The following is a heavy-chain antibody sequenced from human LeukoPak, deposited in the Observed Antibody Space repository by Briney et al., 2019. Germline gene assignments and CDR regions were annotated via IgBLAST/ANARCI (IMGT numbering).Heavy chain of an antibody. V-gene: IGHV5-51*01. J-gene: IGHJ6*02. D-gene: IGHD2-15*01. CDR2: IFPGDSDT. CDR3: ARHGLGGCSGGRCFTSFHYYGMDV. CDR1: GYSFSDYW. Sequence: GESLKISCKGYGYSFSDYWIGWVRQMPGKGLKWMGIIFPGDSDTKYSPSFQGQVTISVDKSPSTAYLQWTSLRASDTAIYYCARHGLGGCSGGRCFTSFHYYGMDVWGQGTTVTVSS.